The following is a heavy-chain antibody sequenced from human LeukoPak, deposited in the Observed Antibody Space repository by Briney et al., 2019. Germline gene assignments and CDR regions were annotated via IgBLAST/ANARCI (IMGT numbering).Heavy chain of an antibody. CDR2: LKEDVSAG. D-gene: IGHD3-10*01. CDR1: EFNFSSYW. V-gene: IGHV3-7*01. J-gene: IGHJ4*02. Sequence: SGGSLRLSCAASEFNFSSYWMTWVRQAPGKGLYWVASLKEDVSAGNYVDSVKGRFTISRDNAKNSLYLQMNSLRVEDTAVYYCARGPPYGSRSDFFDYWGLGTLVTVSS. CDR3: ARGPPYGSRSDFFDY.